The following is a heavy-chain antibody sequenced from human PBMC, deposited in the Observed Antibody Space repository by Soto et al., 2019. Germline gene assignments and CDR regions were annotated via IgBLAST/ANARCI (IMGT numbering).Heavy chain of an antibody. CDR3: ARALPMVRGVMDV. Sequence: QLQLQESGPGLVKPSETLSLTCTVSGGSISSSSDYWGWIRQPPGKGLEWIGSIYYSGSTYYNPSLKSRVTISVDTSKNQFSLKLSSVTAADTAVYYCARALPMVRGVMDVWGKGTTVTVSS. CDR2: IYYSGST. V-gene: IGHV4-39*01. J-gene: IGHJ6*04. CDR1: GGSISSSSDY. D-gene: IGHD3-10*01.